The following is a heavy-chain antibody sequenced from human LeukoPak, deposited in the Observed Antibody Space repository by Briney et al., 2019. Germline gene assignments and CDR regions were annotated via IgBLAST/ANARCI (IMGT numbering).Heavy chain of an antibody. CDR3: ARHLAAHNYFDY. J-gene: IGHJ4*02. Sequence: SETLSLTCAVYGESFSGYYWSWIRQPPGKGLEWIGEINHSGSTNYNPSLKSRVTISVDTSKNQFSLKLSSVTAADTAVYYCARHLAAHNYFDYWGQGTLVTVSS. V-gene: IGHV4-34*01. CDR1: GESFSGYY. D-gene: IGHD6-25*01. CDR2: INHSGST.